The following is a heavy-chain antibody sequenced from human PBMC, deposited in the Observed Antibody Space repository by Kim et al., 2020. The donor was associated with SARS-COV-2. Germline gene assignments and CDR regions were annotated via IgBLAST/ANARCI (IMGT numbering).Heavy chain of an antibody. J-gene: IGHJ4*02. CDR2: INHSGST. D-gene: IGHD1-26*01. Sequence: SETLSLTCAVYGGSFSGYYWSWIRQPPGKGLEWIGEINHSGSTNYNPSLKSRVTISVDTSKNQFSLKLSSVTTADTAVYYCARARGLPVRVGATRIDYWGQGTLVTVSS. CDR3: ARARGLPVRVGATRIDY. V-gene: IGHV4-34*01. CDR1: GGSFSGYY.